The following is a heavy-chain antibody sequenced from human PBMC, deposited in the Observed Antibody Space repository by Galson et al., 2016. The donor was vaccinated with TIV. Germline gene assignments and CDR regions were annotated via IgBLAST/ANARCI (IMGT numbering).Heavy chain of an antibody. D-gene: IGHD6-19*01. CDR2: TYYRSKWYS. CDR3: VREREVSSSGWFGNFFAFDI. J-gene: IGHJ3*02. CDR1: GDSVSSNGTA. Sequence: CAISGDSVSSNGTAWNWIRQSPARGLEWLGRTYYRSKWYSNYEVSLKSRININSDTSKNQFSLQLNSVSPADTAVYYCVREREVSSSGWFGNFFAFDIWGLGTLVTVSS. V-gene: IGHV6-1*01.